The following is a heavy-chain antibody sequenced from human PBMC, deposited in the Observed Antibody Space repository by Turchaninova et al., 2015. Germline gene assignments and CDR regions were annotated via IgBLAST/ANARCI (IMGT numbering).Heavy chain of an antibody. Sequence: WGTLSLTCTVSGVSVSGGSHFWSWIRQTPGHGPECIGNIHNSGTTNYDPFFEGRATISLDMSKNQFSLKLPSVTAADTAVYYCASHAYLDLSFPGSWGRGTLVTVSS. V-gene: IGHV4-61*01. CDR3: ASHAYLDLSFPGS. CDR2: IHNSGTT. CDR1: GVSVSGGSHF. D-gene: IGHD3-9*01. J-gene: IGHJ5*02.